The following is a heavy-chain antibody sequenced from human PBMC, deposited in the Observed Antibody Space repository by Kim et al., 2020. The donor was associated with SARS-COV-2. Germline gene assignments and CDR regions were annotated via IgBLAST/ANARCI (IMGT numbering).Heavy chain of an antibody. Sequence: SETLSLTCAVYGGSFSGYYWSWIRQPPGKGLEWIGEINHSGSTNYNPSLKSRVTISVDTSKNQFSLKLSSVTAADTAVYYCASGQRRSRGYCSGGSCHGGWFDPWGQGTLVTVSS. V-gene: IGHV4-34*01. CDR1: GGSFSGYY. CDR2: INHSGST. J-gene: IGHJ5*02. CDR3: ASGQRRSRGYCSGGSCHGGWFDP. D-gene: IGHD2-15*01.